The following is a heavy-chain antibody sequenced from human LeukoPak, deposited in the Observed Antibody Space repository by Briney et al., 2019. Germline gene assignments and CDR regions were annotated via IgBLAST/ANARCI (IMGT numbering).Heavy chain of an antibody. CDR2: IYYSGST. CDR1: GGSISSSSYY. CDR3: ARRDGGSYHVVYFDY. V-gene: IGHV4-39*01. J-gene: IGHJ4*02. D-gene: IGHD1-26*01. Sequence: PSETLSLTCTVSGGSISSSSYYWGWIRQPPGKGLEWIGSIYYSGSTYYNPSLKSRVTISVDTSKNQFSLKLSSVTAADTAVYYCARRDGGSYHVVYFDYWGQGTLVTVSS.